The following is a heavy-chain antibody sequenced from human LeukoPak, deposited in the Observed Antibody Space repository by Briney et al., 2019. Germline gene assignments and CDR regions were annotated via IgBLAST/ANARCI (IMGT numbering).Heavy chain of an antibody. D-gene: IGHD3-10*01. V-gene: IGHV3-48*02. Sequence: GGSLRLSCAASGFTFSSNSMNWVRQAPGKGLEWVSYISRSSDTIYYADSVKGRFTISRDNAKNSLYLQMNSLRDEDTAVYYCARDLTAMVRGLPLDYWGQGTLVTVSS. J-gene: IGHJ4*02. CDR3: ARDLTAMVRGLPLDY. CDR2: ISRSSDTI. CDR1: GFTFSSNS.